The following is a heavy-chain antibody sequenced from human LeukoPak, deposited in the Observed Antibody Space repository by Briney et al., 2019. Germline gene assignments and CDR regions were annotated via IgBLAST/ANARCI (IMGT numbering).Heavy chain of an antibody. V-gene: IGHV1-2*02. CDR2: INPNSGGT. CDR1: GYTFTGCY. D-gene: IGHD3-22*01. Sequence: ASVKVSCKASGYTFTGCYMHWVRQAPGQGLEWMGWINPNSGGTNYAQKFQGRVTMTRDTSISTAYMELSRLRSDDTAVYYCASTLDSIYDAFDIWGQGTMVTVSS. J-gene: IGHJ3*02. CDR3: ASTLDSIYDAFDI.